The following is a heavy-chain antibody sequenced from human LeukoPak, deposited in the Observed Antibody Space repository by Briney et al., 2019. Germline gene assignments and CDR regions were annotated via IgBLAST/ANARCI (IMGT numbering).Heavy chain of an antibody. CDR2: IWYDGSNK. J-gene: IGHJ4*02. CDR1: GFTFSSYG. V-gene: IGHV3-33*01. CDR3: ARGPAFGGVIGYFDY. D-gene: IGHD3-16*02. Sequence: PGGSLRLSCAASGFTFSSYGMHWVRQAPGKGLEWVAVIWYDGSNKYYADSVKGRFTISRDNSKNTLYLQMNSLRAEGTAVYYCARGPAFGGVIGYFDYWGQGTLVTVSS.